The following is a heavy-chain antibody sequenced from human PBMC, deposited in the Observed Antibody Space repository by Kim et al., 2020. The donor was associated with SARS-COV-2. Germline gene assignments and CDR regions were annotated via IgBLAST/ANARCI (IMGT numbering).Heavy chain of an antibody. D-gene: IGHD3-22*01. Sequence: SETLSLTRVVSGASISSSSCWSWVRQPPGKGLEWIGEVDHSGTTSYNVSLKSRVTISVDKSKNQFSLRLNSVSAADTAVYYCARGVSSAWTLRAWFDRGGQGTLVSVS. CDR1: GASISSSSC. J-gene: IGHJ5*02. CDR2: VDHSGTT. CDR3: ARGVSSAWTLRAWFDR. V-gene: IGHV4-4*02.